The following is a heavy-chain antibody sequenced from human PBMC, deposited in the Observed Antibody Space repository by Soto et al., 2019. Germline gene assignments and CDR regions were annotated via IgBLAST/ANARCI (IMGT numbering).Heavy chain of an antibody. CDR3: ARVRYCSSTRCYESWFDP. D-gene: IGHD2-2*01. J-gene: IGHJ5*02. CDR1: GGSVSSGSYY. V-gene: IGHV4-61*01. CDR2: IYYSGST. Sequence: ETLSLTCTFSGGSVSSGSYYWSWIRQPPGKGLEWIGYIYYSGSTNYNPSLKSRVTISVDTSKNQFSLKLSSVTAADTAVYYCARVRYCSSTRCYESWFDPWGQGTLVTVSS.